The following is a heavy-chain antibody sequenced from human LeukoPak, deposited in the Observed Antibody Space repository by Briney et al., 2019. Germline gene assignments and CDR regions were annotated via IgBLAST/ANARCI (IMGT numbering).Heavy chain of an antibody. D-gene: IGHD6-25*01. CDR2: IYTAGST. J-gene: IGHJ4*02. CDR3: AGGNTWPGLSY. CDR1: GFTVSGNY. V-gene: IGHV3-53*01. Sequence: QAGGSLRLSCAASGFTVSGNYMSWVRQAPGKGLEWVSVIYTAGSTYNADSAKGRFTISRDKSKNTLYLQMNTLRAEDTAVYFCAGGNTWPGLSYWGQGTLLTVSS.